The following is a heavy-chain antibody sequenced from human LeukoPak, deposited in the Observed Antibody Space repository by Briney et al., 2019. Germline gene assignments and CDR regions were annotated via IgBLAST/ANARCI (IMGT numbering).Heavy chain of an antibody. Sequence: ASVKVSCKASGGTFRSYAINWVRQAPGQGLEWMGWISAYNGNTNYAQKLQGRVTMSTDTSTSTAYMELRSLRSDGTAVYYRARDPSGRLDVWGQGTTVTVSS. J-gene: IGHJ6*02. D-gene: IGHD6-25*01. CDR1: GGTFRSYA. CDR3: ARDPSGRLDV. V-gene: IGHV1-18*01. CDR2: ISAYNGNT.